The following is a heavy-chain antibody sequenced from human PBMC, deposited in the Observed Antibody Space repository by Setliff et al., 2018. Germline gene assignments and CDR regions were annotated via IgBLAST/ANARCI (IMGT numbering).Heavy chain of an antibody. V-gene: IGHV1-46*01. Sequence: ALVKVSCKASGYTFTSYDINWVRQAPGQGLEWMGVINPGDGSTTYAQKFQGRVKMTRDTSTNTVYMQLNSLRFEDRAVYYCARENTAKNFWGEESDYWGQGTLVTVSS. J-gene: IGHJ4*02. CDR2: INPGDGST. D-gene: IGHD3-3*01. CDR1: GYTFTSYD. CDR3: ARENTAKNFWGEESDY.